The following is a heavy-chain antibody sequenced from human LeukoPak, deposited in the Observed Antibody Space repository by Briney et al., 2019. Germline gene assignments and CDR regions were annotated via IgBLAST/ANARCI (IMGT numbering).Heavy chain of an antibody. CDR2: IVVGSGNT. D-gene: IGHD5-12*01. Sequence: ASVKVSCKASGFTFTSSAVQWVRQARGQRLEWIGWIVVGSGNTNYAQKFQERVTITRDMSTSTAYMELSSLRSEDTAVYYCARVESGYDGDYYYGMDVWGQGTTVTVSS. V-gene: IGHV1-58*01. J-gene: IGHJ6*02. CDR1: GFTFTSSA. CDR3: ARVESGYDGDYYYGMDV.